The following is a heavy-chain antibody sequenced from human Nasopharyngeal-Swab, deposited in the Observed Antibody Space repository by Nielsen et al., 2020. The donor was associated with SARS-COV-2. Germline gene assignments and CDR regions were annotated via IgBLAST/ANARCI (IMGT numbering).Heavy chain of an antibody. D-gene: IGHD5-12*01. Sequence: GESLKISCAASGFTFSTYTMNWVRQAPGKGLEWVSSISGSSAYIWYADSVRGRFTISRDNSKNTLNLQMNNLRAEDTAIYYCAKDRDSGDDSEEYYHYYGMDVWGQGAPVTVSS. V-gene: IGHV3-21*04. J-gene: IGHJ6*02. CDR1: GFTFSTYT. CDR3: AKDRDSGDDSEEYYHYYGMDV. CDR2: ISGSSAYI.